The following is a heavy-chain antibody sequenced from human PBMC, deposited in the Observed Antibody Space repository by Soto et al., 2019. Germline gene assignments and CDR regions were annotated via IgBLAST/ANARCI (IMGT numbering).Heavy chain of an antibody. Sequence: QVQLQESGPGLVKPSQTLSLTCTVSGGSISSGDYYWSWIRQPPGKGLEWIGYIYYSGSTYYNPSLKSRVTISVDPSKDQFSLKLSSVTAADTAVYYCARYYGDKYNWFDPWGQGTLVTVSS. CDR1: GGSISSGDYY. CDR2: IYYSGST. D-gene: IGHD4-17*01. J-gene: IGHJ5*02. CDR3: ARYYGDKYNWFDP. V-gene: IGHV4-30-4*01.